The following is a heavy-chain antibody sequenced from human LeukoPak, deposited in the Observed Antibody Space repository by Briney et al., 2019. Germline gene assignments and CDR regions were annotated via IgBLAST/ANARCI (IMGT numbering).Heavy chain of an antibody. CDR2: IYYSGST. CDR3: ARTKYYYDSSGFDY. CDR1: GGSFSGYY. Sequence: PSETLSLTCAVYGGSFSGYYWSWIRQPPGKGLEWIGSIYYSGSTYYNPSLKSRVTISVDTSKNQFSLKLSSVTAADTAVYYCARTKYYYDSSGFDYWAREPWSPSPQ. J-gene: IGHJ4*02. V-gene: IGHV4-34*01. D-gene: IGHD3-22*01.